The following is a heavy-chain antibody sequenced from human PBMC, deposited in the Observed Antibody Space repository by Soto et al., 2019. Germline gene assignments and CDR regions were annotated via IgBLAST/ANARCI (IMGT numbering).Heavy chain of an antibody. Sequence: GASVKVSCKSSGYTFSSYYIHWVRQAPGQGLEWMGIINPTGVSTTYAQKFRGRVTMTRDTSTSTVYIDMSSLRSEDTAVYYCVRSYDDSNGFSLYQFDYWGQGTRVTVSS. CDR1: GYTFSSYY. D-gene: IGHD3-22*01. V-gene: IGHV1-46*01. J-gene: IGHJ4*02. CDR3: VRSYDDSNGFSLYQFDY. CDR2: INPTGVST.